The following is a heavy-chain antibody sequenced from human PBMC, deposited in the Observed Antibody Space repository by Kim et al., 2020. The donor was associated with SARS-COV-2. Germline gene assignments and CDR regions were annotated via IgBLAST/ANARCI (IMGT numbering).Heavy chain of an antibody. V-gene: IGHV1-8*01. CDR3: ARALRLGPFYYYGMDV. CDR2: MNPNSGNT. Sequence: ASVKVSCKASGYTFTSYDINWVRQATGQGLEWMGWMNPNSGNTGYAQKFQGRVTMTRNTSISTAYMELSSLRSEDTAVYYCARALRLGPFYYYGMDVWGQGTTVTVSS. D-gene: IGHD3-16*01. J-gene: IGHJ6*02. CDR1: GYTFTSYD.